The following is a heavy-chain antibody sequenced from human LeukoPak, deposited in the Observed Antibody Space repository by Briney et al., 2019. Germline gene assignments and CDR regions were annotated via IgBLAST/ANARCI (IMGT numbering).Heavy chain of an antibody. J-gene: IGHJ4*02. V-gene: IGHV1-2*02. D-gene: IGHD4-17*01. CDR3: ASPPKGNDYGDYFPFGY. CDR1: GYTFSGSY. CDR2: INANSGGT. Sequence: GASVKASCKASGYTFSGSYMHWVRQAPGQGLECMGSINANSGGTNYAQKFQGRVTMTRDTSITTAYMELSGLRSDDTAVYYCASPPKGNDYGDYFPFGYWGQGTPVTVSS.